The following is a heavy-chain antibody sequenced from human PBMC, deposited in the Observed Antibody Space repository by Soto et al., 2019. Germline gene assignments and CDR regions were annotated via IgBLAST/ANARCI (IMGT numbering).Heavy chain of an antibody. J-gene: IGHJ6*02. Sequence: QVQLVQSGAEVKKPGSSVKVSCKASGGTFSSYAISWVRQAPGQGLEWMGGIIPIFGTANYAQKFQGRVTITADESTSTAYMKLSRLRSEDTAVYDCARNEGYSPTKDDYYYGMKVWGQGTTVTVSS. CDR3: ARNEGYSPTKDDYYYGMKV. CDR2: IIPIFGTA. D-gene: IGHD5-18*01. CDR1: GGTFSSYA. V-gene: IGHV1-69*01.